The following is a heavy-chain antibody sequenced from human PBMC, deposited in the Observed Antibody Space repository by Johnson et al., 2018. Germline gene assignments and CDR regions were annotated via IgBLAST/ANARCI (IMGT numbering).Heavy chain of an antibody. Sequence: QVQLVQCGAEVKKPGASVKVSCKASGYTFPSYDINWVRQATGQGLEWMGWMNPNSGNTGDAQKFQGRVTMTRNTSISTAYMERSSLGSEETAVYYCAGMVGSGYSSAGMTTYFQHWGQGTLVTVSS. V-gene: IGHV1-8*01. J-gene: IGHJ1*01. CDR1: GYTFPSYD. CDR2: MNPNSGNT. D-gene: IGHD6-19*01. CDR3: AGMVGSGYSSAGMTTYFQH.